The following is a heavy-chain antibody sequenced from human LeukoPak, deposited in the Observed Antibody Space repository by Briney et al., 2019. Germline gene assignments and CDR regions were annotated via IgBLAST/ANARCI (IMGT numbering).Heavy chain of an antibody. V-gene: IGHV3-74*01. CDR1: GFTFSSYW. Sequence: GGSLRLSCAASGFTFSSYWMHWVRQAPGKGLVWVSRINSDGSSTSYADSVKGRFTISRDNSKNTLYLQMNSLRAEDTAVYYCARDTPGIAAASGYLAFDIWGQGTMVTVSS. D-gene: IGHD6-13*01. CDR2: INSDGSST. J-gene: IGHJ3*02. CDR3: ARDTPGIAAASGYLAFDI.